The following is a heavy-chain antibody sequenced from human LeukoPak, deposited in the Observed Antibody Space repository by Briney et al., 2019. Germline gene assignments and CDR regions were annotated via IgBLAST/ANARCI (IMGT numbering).Heavy chain of an antibody. CDR2: ISKNGRNT. CDR3: ARVDSGSACAS. Sequence: GSLRLSCAASGFTLSSYSMHWVRQAPGKGLEFVSAISKNGRNTYYGNSMKGRFTISRDISKNTLYLQMGSLRPENMAVYYCARVDSGSACASWGQGILVTVSS. V-gene: IGHV3-64*01. J-gene: IGHJ1*01. D-gene: IGHD6-19*01. CDR1: GFTLSSYS.